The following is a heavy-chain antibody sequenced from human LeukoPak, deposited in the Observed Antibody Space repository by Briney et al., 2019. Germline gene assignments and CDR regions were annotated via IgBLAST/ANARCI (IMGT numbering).Heavy chain of an antibody. D-gene: IGHD3-10*02. Sequence: GGSLRLSCAASGFTFSSYGMHWVRQAPGKGLEWVAVIWYGGSNKYYADSVKGRFTTSRDNSKNTLYLQMNSLRAEDTAVYYCAKGRSVTMSRPDAFDIWGQGTMVTVSS. CDR2: IWYGGSNK. V-gene: IGHV3-30*02. CDR1: GFTFSSYG. J-gene: IGHJ3*02. CDR3: AKGRSVTMSRPDAFDI.